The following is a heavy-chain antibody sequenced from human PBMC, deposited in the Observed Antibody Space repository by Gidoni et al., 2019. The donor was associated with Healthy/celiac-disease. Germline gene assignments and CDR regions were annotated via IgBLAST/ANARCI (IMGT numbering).Heavy chain of an antibody. CDR3: AREGGYCSGGSCYGSSLDYYYGMDV. D-gene: IGHD2-15*01. J-gene: IGHJ6*02. CDR1: GFTFSSYA. V-gene: IGHV3-30*04. CDR2: ISYDGSNK. Sequence: QVQLVESGGGVVQPGRSLRLSCAASGFTFSSYAMPWVRPAPGKGLEGVAVISYDGSNKYYADSVKGRFTISRDNSKNTLYLQMNSLRAEDTAVYYCAREGGYCSGGSCYGSSLDYYYGMDVWGQGTTVTVSS.